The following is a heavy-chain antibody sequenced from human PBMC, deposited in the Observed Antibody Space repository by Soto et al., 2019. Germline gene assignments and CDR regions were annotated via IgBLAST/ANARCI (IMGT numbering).Heavy chain of an antibody. CDR2: IYFNGNT. J-gene: IGHJ4*02. D-gene: IGHD6-6*01. CDR3: ARDIAARLVDY. Sequence: SETLSLTCTVSAASFSKYYWSWIRQPPGKGLEWIGYIYFNGNTNYNPSLKRRVTISIDTSKKQISLNLTSVTDADTAVYYCARDIAARLVDYWGQGTLVTVSS. CDR1: AASFSKYY. V-gene: IGHV4-59*01.